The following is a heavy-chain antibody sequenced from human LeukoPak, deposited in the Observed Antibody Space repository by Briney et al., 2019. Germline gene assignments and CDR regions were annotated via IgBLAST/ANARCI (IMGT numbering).Heavy chain of an antibody. CDR1: GFTLITYR. CDR2: INPAGSGK. Sequence: GGALRLSCEASGFTLITYRMNWVRRVAGEGLDWGANINPAGSGKRYVDSVKGRFTIARDNADNSLSLQMNSLRDEDTAVYYCASWGAGGNSWGQGTLVTVSS. D-gene: IGHD3-16*01. CDR3: ASWGAGGNS. V-gene: IGHV3-7*01. J-gene: IGHJ4*02.